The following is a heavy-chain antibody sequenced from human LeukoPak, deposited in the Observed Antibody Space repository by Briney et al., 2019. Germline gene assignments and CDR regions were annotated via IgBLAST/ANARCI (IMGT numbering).Heavy chain of an antibody. CDR3: ARDSPGYLAYDS. J-gene: IGHJ4*02. CDR2: IKEDGSAT. CDR1: GFTFSNFG. Sequence: GSLRLSCAASGFTFSNFGMHWVRQAPGKGPEWVANIKEDGSATYYVDSVKGRFTISRDNAKKSLYLQMNSLRAEDTAVYYCARDSPGYLAYDSWGQGTLVTVSS. D-gene: IGHD1-1*01. V-gene: IGHV3-7*04.